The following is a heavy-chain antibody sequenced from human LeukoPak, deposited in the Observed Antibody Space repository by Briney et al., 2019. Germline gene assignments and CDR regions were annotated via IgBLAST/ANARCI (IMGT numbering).Heavy chain of an antibody. Sequence: PGGSLRLSCAASGFTFDDYGMSWVRQAPGEGMGWVSAISGSGGSTYYADSVKGRFTISRDNSKNTLYLQMNSLRAEDTAVYYCAKSVQVLRFLECFDYWGQGTLVTVSS. CDR2: ISGSGGST. CDR1: GFTFDDYG. D-gene: IGHD3-3*01. V-gene: IGHV3-23*01. J-gene: IGHJ4*02. CDR3: AKSVQVLRFLECFDY.